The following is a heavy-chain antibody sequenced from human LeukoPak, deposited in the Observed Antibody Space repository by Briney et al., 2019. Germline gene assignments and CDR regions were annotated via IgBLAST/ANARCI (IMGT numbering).Heavy chain of an antibody. CDR2: IYSGGST. J-gene: IGHJ4*02. D-gene: IGHD1-26*01. CDR3: ASTEGEWELLDY. Sequence: GGSLRLSCAASGFTVSSNYMSWVRQAPGKGLEWVSVIYSGGSTYYADSVKGRFTISSDNSKNTLYLQMNSLRAEDTAVYYCASTEGEWELLDYWGQGTLVTVSS. CDR1: GFTVSSNY. V-gene: IGHV3-53*01.